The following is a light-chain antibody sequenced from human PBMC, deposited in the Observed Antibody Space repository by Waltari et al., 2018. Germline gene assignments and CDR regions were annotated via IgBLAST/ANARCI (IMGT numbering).Light chain of an antibody. V-gene: IGKV2-30*01. CDR3: MQGTHWPYT. Sequence: DVVMTQSPLSLPVTLGQPASISCRSSQTLVFSDGNTFLHWFQRRPGQSPRRIIPTVSNRDSGVPDRFSGSGSGTDFTLKISRVEAEDVGVYYCMQGTHWPYTFGQGTKLEIK. CDR2: TVS. CDR1: QTLVFSDGNTF. J-gene: IGKJ2*01.